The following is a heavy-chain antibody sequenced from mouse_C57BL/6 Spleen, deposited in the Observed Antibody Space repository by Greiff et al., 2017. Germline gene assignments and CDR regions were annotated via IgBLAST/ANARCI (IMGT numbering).Heavy chain of an antibody. Sequence: VQLQQSGAELVRPGASVTLSCKASGYTFTDYEMHWVKQTPVHGLEWIGAIDPETGGTASNQKFKSTDILTTDKSSTTASMELRSRTSEDSAVYYCTRGSGIRAMDYWGQGTSLTVSS. J-gene: IGHJ4*01. CDR3: TRGSGIRAMDY. V-gene: IGHV1-15*01. D-gene: IGHD1-1*01. CDR2: IDPETGGT. CDR1: GYTFTDYE.